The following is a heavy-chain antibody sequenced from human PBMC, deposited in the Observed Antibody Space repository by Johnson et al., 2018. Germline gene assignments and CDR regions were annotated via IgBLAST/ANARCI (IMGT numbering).Heavy chain of an antibody. D-gene: IGHD1-26*01. CDR2: INEDATTT. V-gene: IGHV3-74*01. Sequence: VQLQESGGGLVQPGGSLGLSCPASGFTFRPYWIHWVRQAPGKGLVWVSRINEDATTTTYADSVKCRSTISRDTAKNTVYLQMNSLRGEDTAVYYCVRADVGAQTDGGQGTLVTVSS. CDR1: GFTFRPYW. CDR3: VRADVGAQTD. J-gene: IGHJ4*02.